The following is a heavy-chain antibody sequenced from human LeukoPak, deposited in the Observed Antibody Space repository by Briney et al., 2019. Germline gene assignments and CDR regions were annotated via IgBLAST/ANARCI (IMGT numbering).Heavy chain of an antibody. CDR2: ISSSGSTI. D-gene: IGHD3-22*01. CDR1: GFTFSDYY. Sequence: PGGSLRLSCAASGFTFSDYYMSWIRQAPGKGPEWVSYISSSGSTIYYADSVKGRFTISRDNAKNSLYLQMNSLRAEDTAVYYCARDMSMIVVDRRLDYWGQGTLVTVSS. CDR3: ARDMSMIVVDRRLDY. J-gene: IGHJ4*02. V-gene: IGHV3-11*01.